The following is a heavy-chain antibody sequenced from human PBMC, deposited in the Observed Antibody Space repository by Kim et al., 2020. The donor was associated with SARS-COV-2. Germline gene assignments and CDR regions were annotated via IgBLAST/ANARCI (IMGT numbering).Heavy chain of an antibody. CDR1: GLTVSRSF. D-gene: IGHD2-2*01. CDR3: ARGYAQGYFHN. Sequence: GGSLRLSCAASGLTVSRSFMAWVRQTSEKRREWVSVLYTSGDSHYADSVKGRFIISRDRSKNTLSLQMNSLRVEDTALYYCARGYAQGYFHNSGPGTPVT. CDR2: LYTSGDS. V-gene: IGHV3-53*01. J-gene: IGHJ4*02.